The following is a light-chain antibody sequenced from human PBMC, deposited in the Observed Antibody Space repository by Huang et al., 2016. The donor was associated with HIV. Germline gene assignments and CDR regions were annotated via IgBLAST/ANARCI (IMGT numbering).Light chain of an antibody. Sequence: DIVVTQSPDSLALSLGDRAAINCTASQSVFKSSNNRNCLSWFQLKPGKPPKLLIYWASTRESGVPDRFSGSGSGTDFTLTIASLQAEDVAVYYCHQYYNTPQTFGQGTKVEVK. CDR1: QSVFKSSNNRNC. CDR2: WAS. V-gene: IGKV4-1*01. CDR3: HQYYNTPQT. J-gene: IGKJ1*01.